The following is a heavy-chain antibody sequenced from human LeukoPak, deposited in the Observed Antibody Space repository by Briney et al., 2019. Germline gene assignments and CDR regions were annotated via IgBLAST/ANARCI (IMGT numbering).Heavy chain of an antibody. CDR1: GFTFSSNA. Sequence: PGGSLRLSCAASGFTFSSNAMHWVRQAPGKGLEWVAIISYDGSNKYYADSVKGRFTISRDKSKNTLYLQMNSLRGEGTAVYYCARSAAAGRIAATFDYWGQGTLVTVSS. CDR2: ISYDGSNK. J-gene: IGHJ4*02. CDR3: ARSAAAGRIAATFDY. V-gene: IGHV3-30*04. D-gene: IGHD5-12*01.